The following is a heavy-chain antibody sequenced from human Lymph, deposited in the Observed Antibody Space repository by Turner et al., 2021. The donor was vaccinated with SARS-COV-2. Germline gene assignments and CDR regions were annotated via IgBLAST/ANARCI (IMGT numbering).Heavy chain of an antibody. CDR3: ATLKSNWKILTGRYYFDF. CDR1: GYTLTELS. D-gene: IGHD1-1*01. CDR2: FDPEDGET. Sequence: QVQLVQSGAEVKKHGASVKVSCKVSGYTLTELSIHWVRQAPGKGLEWMGVFDPEDGETIYAQKFQGRVTMTEDTSTDTAYMELSSLRSEDTAVYYCATLKSNWKILTGRYYFDFWGQGTLVTVSS. V-gene: IGHV1-24*01. J-gene: IGHJ4*02.